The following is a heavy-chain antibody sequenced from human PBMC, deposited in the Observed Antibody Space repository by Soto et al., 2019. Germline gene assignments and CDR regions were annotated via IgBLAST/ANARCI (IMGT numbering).Heavy chain of an antibody. CDR2: IYHSGST. J-gene: IGHJ5*02. Sequence: PSETLSLTCAVSGGSISSGGYSWSWIRQPPGKGLEWIGYIYHSGSTYYNPSLKSRVTISVDTSKNQFSLKLSSVTAADTAVYYCARDAFGVDNWFDPWGQGTLVTVSS. CDR3: ARDAFGVDNWFDP. V-gene: IGHV4-30-2*01. CDR1: GGSISSGGYS. D-gene: IGHD3-3*01.